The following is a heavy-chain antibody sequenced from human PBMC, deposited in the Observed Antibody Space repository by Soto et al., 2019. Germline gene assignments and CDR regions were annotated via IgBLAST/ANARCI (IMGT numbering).Heavy chain of an antibody. CDR1: GFTFGDYA. D-gene: IGHD3-3*01. J-gene: IGHJ4*02. Sequence: GVLRLSCTASGFTFGDYAMSWFRQAPGKGLEWVGFIRSKAYGGTTEYAASVKGRFTISRDDSKSIAYLQMNSLKTEDTAVYYCTREEQVYDFWSGYIDYWGQGTLVTVSS. CDR2: IRSKAYGGTT. CDR3: TREEQVYDFWSGYIDY. V-gene: IGHV3-49*03.